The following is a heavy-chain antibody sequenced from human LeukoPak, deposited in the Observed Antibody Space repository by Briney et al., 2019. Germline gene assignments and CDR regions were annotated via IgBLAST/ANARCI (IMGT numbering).Heavy chain of an antibody. CDR1: GFTFSTYG. V-gene: IGHV3-30*02. CDR3: ARDLRYSSSSLQFDP. J-gene: IGHJ5*02. D-gene: IGHD6-6*01. CDR2: IRFDGSNK. Sequence: GGPLRLSCAASGFTFSTYGMHWVRQAPGKGLEWVAFIRFDGSNKYYADSVKGRFTISRDNAKNSLYLQMNSLRAEDTAVYYCARDLRYSSSSLQFDPWGQGTLVTVSS.